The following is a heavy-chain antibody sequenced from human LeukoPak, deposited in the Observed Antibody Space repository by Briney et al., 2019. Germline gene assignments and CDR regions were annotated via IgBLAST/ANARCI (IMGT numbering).Heavy chain of an antibody. D-gene: IGHD2-21*01. CDR1: GFTFSSYW. CDR3: ARYCGGDCYGMDV. CDR2: IKQDGSEK. Sequence: GGSLRLSCTASGFTFSSYWMSWVRQAPGKGLEWVANIKQDGSEKDYVDSVKGRFTVSRDNPRNSLYLQMNSLRAEDTAVYYCARYCGGDCYGMDVWGQGTTVTVSS. V-gene: IGHV3-7*01. J-gene: IGHJ6*02.